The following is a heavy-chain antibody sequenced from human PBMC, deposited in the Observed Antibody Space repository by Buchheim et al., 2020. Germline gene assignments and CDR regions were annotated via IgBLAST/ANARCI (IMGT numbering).Heavy chain of an antibody. V-gene: IGHV4-59*01. CDR1: GGSISSYY. Sequence: QVQLQESGPGLVKPSETLSLTCTVSGGSISSYYWSWIRQPPGKGLEWIGYIYYSGSTNYNPSLKSRVTISIDTSKNRFSLKLSSVNAADTAVYYCARDPDLSGYSSGWKDWYFDLWGRGTL. D-gene: IGHD6-19*01. CDR3: ARDPDLSGYSSGWKDWYFDL. CDR2: IYYSGST. J-gene: IGHJ2*01.